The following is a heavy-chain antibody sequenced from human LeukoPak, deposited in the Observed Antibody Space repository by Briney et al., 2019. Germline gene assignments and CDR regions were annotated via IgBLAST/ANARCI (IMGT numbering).Heavy chain of an antibody. CDR2: INPSGGST. D-gene: IGHD6-6*01. CDR1: GYTFTSYY. CDR3: AREGGIAARHGNWFDP. Sequence: GASVKVSCKASGYTFTSYYMHWVRQAPGQGLEWMGIINPSGGSTSYAQKFQGRVTMTRDMSTSTVYMELSSLRSEDTAVYYYAREGGIAARHGNWFDPWGQGTLVTVSS. J-gene: IGHJ5*02. V-gene: IGHV1-46*01.